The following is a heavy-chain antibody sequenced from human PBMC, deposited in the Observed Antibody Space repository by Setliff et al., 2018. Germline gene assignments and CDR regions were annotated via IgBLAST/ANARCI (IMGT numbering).Heavy chain of an antibody. V-gene: IGHV4-39*01. CDR2: IYSGGTT. CDR1: GGSINSGSYY. Sequence: SETLSLTCTVSGGSINSGSYYWAWIRQPPGKGLEWIGRIYSGGTTYYNSSLKSRVTISVDTSKSQFSLRLNSVTAADTAVYYCARTGTYRYFDYWGRGTLVTVSS. J-gene: IGHJ4*02. D-gene: IGHD1-1*01. CDR3: ARTGTYRYFDY.